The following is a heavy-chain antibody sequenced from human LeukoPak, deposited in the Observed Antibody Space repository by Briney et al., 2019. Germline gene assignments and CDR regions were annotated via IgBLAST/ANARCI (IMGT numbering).Heavy chain of an antibody. CDR1: GFTFSSYS. Sequence: GGSLRLSCAASGFTFSSYSINWVRQAPGKGLEWVSYISSSSTTVYYADPVKGRFTISRDNAKNSLYLQMNSLRAEDTAVYYCARDRASGRGHDYWGQGTLVTVSS. D-gene: IGHD1-26*01. J-gene: IGHJ4*02. CDR3: ARDRASGRGHDY. CDR2: ISSSSTTV. V-gene: IGHV3-48*01.